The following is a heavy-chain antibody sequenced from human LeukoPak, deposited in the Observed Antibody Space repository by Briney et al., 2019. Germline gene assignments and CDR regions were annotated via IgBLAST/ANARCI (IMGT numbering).Heavy chain of an antibody. D-gene: IGHD5-18*01. CDR3: ARADVDTARVLFNYYYYYMDV. J-gene: IGHJ6*03. CDR1: GGSISSYY. V-gene: IGHV4-59*01. CDR2: IYYSGST. Sequence: SETLSLTCTVSGGSISSYYWSWIRQPPGKGLEWIGYIYYSGSTNYNPSLKSRVTISVDTSKNQFSLKLSSVTAADTAVYYCARADVDTARVLFNYYYYYMDVWGKGTTVTVSS.